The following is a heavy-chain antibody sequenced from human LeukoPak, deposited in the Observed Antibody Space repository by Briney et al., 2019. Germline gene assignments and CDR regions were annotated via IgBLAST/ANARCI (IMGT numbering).Heavy chain of an antibody. CDR1: GFTFSSYW. CDR3: ARDGNYGSGGISSDY. D-gene: IGHD3-10*01. CDR2: IKQDGSEK. J-gene: IGHJ4*02. Sequence: GGSLRLSCAASGFTFSSYWMSWVRQAPGKGLEWVVNIKQDGSEKYYVDSVKGRFAISRDNAKNSLYLQMNSLRAEDTAVYYCARDGNYGSGGISSDYWGQGTLVTVSS. V-gene: IGHV3-7*01.